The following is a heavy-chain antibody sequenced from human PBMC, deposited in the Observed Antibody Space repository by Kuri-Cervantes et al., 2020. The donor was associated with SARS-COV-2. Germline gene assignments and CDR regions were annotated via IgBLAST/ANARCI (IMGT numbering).Heavy chain of an antibody. J-gene: IGHJ4*02. V-gene: IGHV4-59*01. CDR2: IYYSGST. Sequence: SETLSLTCTVPGGSISSYYWSWIRQPPGKGLEWIGYIYYSGSTNYNPSLKSRVTISVDTSKNQFSLKLSSVTAADTAVYYCAKDRYFDGRGGYYELGYWGQGVLVTVSS. CDR1: GGSISSYY. D-gene: IGHD3-22*01. CDR3: AKDRYFDGRGGYYELGY.